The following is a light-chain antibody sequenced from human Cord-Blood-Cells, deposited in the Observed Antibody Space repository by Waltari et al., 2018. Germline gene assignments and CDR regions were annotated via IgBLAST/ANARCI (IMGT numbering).Light chain of an antibody. CDR1: SSDVGGYNY. V-gene: IGLV2-8*01. CDR2: EVS. J-gene: IGLJ2*01. CDR3: SSYAGSNNFVV. Sequence: QSALTQPPSASGSPGQSVTISCTGTSSDVGGYNYVSWYQKHPGKAPKLMIYEVSKRPSGFPDRFSGSKSGNTASLTVSGLQAEDEADYYCSSYAGSNNFVVFGGGTKLTVL.